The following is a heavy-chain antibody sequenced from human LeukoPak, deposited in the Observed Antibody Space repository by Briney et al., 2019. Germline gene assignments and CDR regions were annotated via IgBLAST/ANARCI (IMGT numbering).Heavy chain of an antibody. D-gene: IGHD6-19*01. Sequence: GESQRLSCAASGFTFSKYGMHWVRQAPGKGLEWVALIWYDGQNKYYADSVKGRFNISRDNSKSILFLQMNDLRAEDTALYFCAREWGLIAVAGGPGYWGQGTPVTVSS. CDR3: AREWGLIAVAGGPGY. CDR2: IWYDGQNK. V-gene: IGHV3-33*01. J-gene: IGHJ4*02. CDR1: GFTFSKYG.